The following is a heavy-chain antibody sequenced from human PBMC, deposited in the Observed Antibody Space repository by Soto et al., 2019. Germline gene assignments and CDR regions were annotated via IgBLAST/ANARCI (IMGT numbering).Heavy chain of an antibody. Sequence: GGSLRLSCAASGFTFSSYWMSWVRQAPGKGLEWVANIKQDGSEKYYVDSVKGRFTISRDNAKNSLYLQMNSLRAEDTAVYYCARDERYSNYFLIKENSYYYMDVWGKGTTVTVSS. D-gene: IGHD4-4*01. J-gene: IGHJ6*03. CDR3: ARDERYSNYFLIKENSYYYMDV. V-gene: IGHV3-7*01. CDR1: GFTFSSYW. CDR2: IKQDGSEK.